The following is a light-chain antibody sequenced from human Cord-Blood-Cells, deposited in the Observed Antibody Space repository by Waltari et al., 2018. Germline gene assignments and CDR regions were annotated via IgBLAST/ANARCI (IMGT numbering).Light chain of an antibody. J-gene: IGLJ2*01. CDR3: AAWDDSLNGVV. CDR2: SNN. V-gene: IGLV1-44*01. CDR1: SSHIGSNT. Sequence: QSVLTPPPSASGTPGQRVTTSCSGSSSHIGSNTANWYQQLPGTAPKLLIYSNNQRPSGVPDRFSGSKSGTSASLAISGLQSEDEADYYCAAWDDSLNGVVFGGGTKLTVL.